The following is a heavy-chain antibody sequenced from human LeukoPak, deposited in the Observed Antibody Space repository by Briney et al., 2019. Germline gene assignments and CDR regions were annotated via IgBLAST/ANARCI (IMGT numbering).Heavy chain of an antibody. V-gene: IGHV1-2*02. CDR2: INPNSGGT. CDR1: GYTFTGYY. J-gene: IGHJ4*02. CDR3: ARAHGDLQILFDY. D-gene: IGHD4-17*01. Sequence: ASVKVSCKASGYTFTGYYMHWVRQAPGQGLEWMGWINPNSGGTNYAQKFQGRVTMTRDTSISTAYMELSRLRSDDTAVYYCARAHGDLQILFDYWGQGTLVTVSS.